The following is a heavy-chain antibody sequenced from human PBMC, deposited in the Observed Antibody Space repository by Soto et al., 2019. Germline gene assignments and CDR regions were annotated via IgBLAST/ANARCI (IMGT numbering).Heavy chain of an antibody. V-gene: IGHV3-23*01. CDR2: ISESGGKT. CDR1: GFTFNNYA. CDR3: AKEGQQQVVRGYFDC. D-gene: IGHD6-13*01. J-gene: IGHJ4*02. Sequence: EVQLLESGGGLVQPGGSLRLSCAASGFTFNNYAMTWVRQASGKALEWVSVISESGGKTYYADSVKGRFTISRDNSKNMVYLQMNSLRAEDTAVYYCAKEGQQQVVRGYFDCWGQGALVTVSS.